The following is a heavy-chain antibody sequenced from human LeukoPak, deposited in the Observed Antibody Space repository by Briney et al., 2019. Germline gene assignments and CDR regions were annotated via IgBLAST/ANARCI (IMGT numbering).Heavy chain of an antibody. D-gene: IGHD3-22*01. J-gene: IGHJ4*02. V-gene: IGHV3-21*01. CDR3: AREVSGLFYDSSGSDY. Sequence: PGGSLRLSCVASGFTFSSYSMNWVRQAPGKGLEWVSSISSSSSYIYYADSVKGRFTISRDNAKNSLYLQTNSLRAEDTAVYYCAREVSGLFYDSSGSDYWGQGTLVTVSS. CDR2: ISSSSSYI. CDR1: GFTFSSYS.